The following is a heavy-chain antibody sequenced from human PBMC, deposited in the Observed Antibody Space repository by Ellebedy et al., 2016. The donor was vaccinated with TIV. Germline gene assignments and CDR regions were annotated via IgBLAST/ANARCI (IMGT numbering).Heavy chain of an antibody. D-gene: IGHD2-8*01. CDR3: ARDHAIKVAAPGYDAFDV. CDR1: GFSVRNNH. CDR2: LNSNSRT. J-gene: IGHJ3*01. V-gene: IGHV3-53*01. Sequence: PGGSLRLSCAVSGFSVRNNHMNWVRQAPGQGLEWVSILNSNSRTYDAESVRGRFTISRDHSMNFVFLQMNSLRPEDTATYYCARDHAIKVAAPGYDAFDVWGQGTKVSVSA.